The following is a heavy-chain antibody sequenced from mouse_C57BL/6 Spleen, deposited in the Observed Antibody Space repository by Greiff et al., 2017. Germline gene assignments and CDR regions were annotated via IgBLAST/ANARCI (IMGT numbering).Heavy chain of an antibody. Sequence: EVQLQQSGPELVKPGASVKIPCKASGYTFTDYNMDWVKQSHGKSLEWIGDINPNNGGTIYNQKFKGKATLTVDKSSSTAYMELRSLTSEDTAVYYCARHAAQARFAYWGQGTLVTVSA. CDR1: GYTFTDYN. J-gene: IGHJ3*01. CDR2: INPNNGGT. D-gene: IGHD3-2*02. CDR3: ARHAAQARFAY. V-gene: IGHV1-18*01.